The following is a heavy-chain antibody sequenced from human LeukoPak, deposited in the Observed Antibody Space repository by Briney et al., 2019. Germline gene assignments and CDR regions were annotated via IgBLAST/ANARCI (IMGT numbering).Heavy chain of an antibody. J-gene: IGHJ4*02. CDR3: ARDGGSGWGGGGDYSDY. D-gene: IGHD6-19*01. CDR1: GYTFTGYY. Sequence: ASVKVSCKASGYTFTGYYMHWVRQAPGQGLEWMGWINPNSGGTNYAQKFQGRVTMTRDTSISTAYMELSRLRSDDTAVYYCARDGGSGWGGGGDYSDYWGQGTLVTVSS. V-gene: IGHV1-2*02. CDR2: INPNSGGT.